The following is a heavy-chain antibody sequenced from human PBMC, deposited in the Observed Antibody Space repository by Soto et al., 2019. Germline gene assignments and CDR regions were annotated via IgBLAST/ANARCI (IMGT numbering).Heavy chain of an antibody. D-gene: IGHD3-3*01. Sequence: SETLSLTCTVSSGSITFYYWTWIRQSPGKGLEWIGYVAYNGTATYNPSLKSRVTISLDTSKSRFSLRLTSATAADTATYYCARGQYFRFWSGLKYYFDHWGQGAQVTVSS. V-gene: IGHV4-59*01. CDR1: SGSITFYY. J-gene: IGHJ4*02. CDR3: ARGQYFRFWSGLKYYFDH. CDR2: VAYNGTA.